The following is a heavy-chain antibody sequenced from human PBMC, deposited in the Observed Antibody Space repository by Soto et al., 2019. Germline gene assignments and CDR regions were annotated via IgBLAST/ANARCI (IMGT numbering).Heavy chain of an antibody. V-gene: IGHV3-30*18. Sequence: WGSLRLSCAASGFTFSSYGMHWVRQAPGKGLEWVAVISYDGSNKYYADSVKGRFTISRDNSKNTLYLQMNSLRAEDTAVYYCAKDRRQLNPLQLYYFDYWGQGTLVTVSS. J-gene: IGHJ4*02. D-gene: IGHD6-6*01. CDR1: GFTFSSYG. CDR3: AKDRRQLNPLQLYYFDY. CDR2: ISYDGSNK.